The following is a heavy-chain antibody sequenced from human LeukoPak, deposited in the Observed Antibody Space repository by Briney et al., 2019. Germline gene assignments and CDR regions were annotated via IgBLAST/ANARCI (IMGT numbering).Heavy chain of an antibody. CDR2: FDPEDGET. J-gene: IGHJ4*02. V-gene: IGHV1-24*01. CDR1: GYTLTELS. D-gene: IGHD2-15*01. Sequence: ASVKVSCKVSGYTLTELSMHWVRQAPGKGLEWMGGFDPEDGETIYAQKFQGRVTMTEDTSTDTAYMELSSLRSEDTAVYYCATQNCGGGSCSYYFDYWGQGTLATVSS. CDR3: ATQNCGGGSCSYYFDY.